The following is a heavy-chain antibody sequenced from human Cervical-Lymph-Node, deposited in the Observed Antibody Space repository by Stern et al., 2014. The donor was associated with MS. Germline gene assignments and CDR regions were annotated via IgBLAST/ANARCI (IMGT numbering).Heavy chain of an antibody. Sequence: QVQLVESGAEVMKPGASVRVSCKGSGYTLSDLSMPWVRQAPGKGRESMEKCAPEDGETTYAQKFQGRGGLAEDGGRDTAYMELRSLRVEDTAVYYCAVDVAPGWGQGNLVTVSS. CDR3: AVDVAPG. V-gene: IGHV1-24*01. D-gene: IGHD2-15*01. J-gene: IGHJ4*02. CDR1: GYTLSDLS. CDR2: CAPEDGET.